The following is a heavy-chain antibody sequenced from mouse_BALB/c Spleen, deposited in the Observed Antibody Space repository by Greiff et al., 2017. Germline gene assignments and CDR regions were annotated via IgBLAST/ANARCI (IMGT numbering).Heavy chain of an antibody. D-gene: IGHD2-1*01. Sequence: EVQLVESGPGLVKPSQSLSLTCTVTGYSITSDYAWNWIRQFPGNKLEWMGYISYSGSTSYNPSLKSRISITRDTSKNQFFLQLNSVTTEDTATYYCARDGNYDAYWGQGTLVTVSA. CDR3: ARDGNYDAY. J-gene: IGHJ3*01. CDR1: GYSITSDYA. V-gene: IGHV3-2*02. CDR2: ISYSGST.